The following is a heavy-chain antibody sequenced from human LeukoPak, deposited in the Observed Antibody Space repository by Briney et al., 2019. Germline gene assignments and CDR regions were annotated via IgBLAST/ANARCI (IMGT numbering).Heavy chain of an antibody. CDR1: GFTFSSCG. Sequence: GGTLRLSCAASGFTFSSCGVSWVRQAPGKGLEWVSGISGSGHRTYYADSVKGRFTISRDNSKSTLYLQMNSLRAEDTAVYYCAKVRLGYCSGGSCSRGGTPMDVWGKGTTVTISS. J-gene: IGHJ6*03. CDR3: AKVRLGYCSGGSCSRGGTPMDV. V-gene: IGHV3-23*01. CDR2: ISGSGHRT. D-gene: IGHD2-15*01.